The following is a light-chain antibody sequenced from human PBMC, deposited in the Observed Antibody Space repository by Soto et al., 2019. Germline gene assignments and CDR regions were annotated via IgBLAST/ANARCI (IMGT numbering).Light chain of an antibody. J-gene: IGKJ2*01. CDR2: LGF. CDR3: MQALQTPYT. V-gene: IGKV2-28*01. Sequence: EIVMTQSPPSLTVTPGEPASISCSSSQSLLHSNGNIFLDWYLQKPGQSPQLLIYLGFNRASGVPDRVSGSVAGTDFTLKISRVEAEDAGVYYCMQALQTPYTFGQGTKLEIK. CDR1: QSLLHSNGNIF.